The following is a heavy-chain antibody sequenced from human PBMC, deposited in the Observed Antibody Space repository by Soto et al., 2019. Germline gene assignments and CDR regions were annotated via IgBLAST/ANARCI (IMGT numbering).Heavy chain of an antibody. V-gene: IGHV4-39*01. CDR1: GGSISSSSYY. D-gene: IGHD3-3*01. J-gene: IGHJ4*02. CDR3: ARHHSQLRFLESNFDY. CDR2: IYYSGST. Sequence: PSETLSLTCTVSGGSISSSSYYWGWIRQPPGKGLEWIGSIYYSGSTYYNPSLKSRVTIPVDTSKNQFSLKLSSVTAADTAVYYCARHHSQLRFLESNFDYWGQGALVTVSS.